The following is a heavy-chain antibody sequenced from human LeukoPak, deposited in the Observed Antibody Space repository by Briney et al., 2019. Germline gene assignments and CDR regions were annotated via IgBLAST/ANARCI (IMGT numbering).Heavy chain of an antibody. V-gene: IGHV1-2*02. D-gene: IGHD6-6*01. CDR1: GYTFTGYY. J-gene: IGHJ5*02. Sequence: ASVKVSCKASGYTFTGYYMHWVRQAPGQGLERMGWINPNSGGTNYAQKFQGRVTMTRDTSISTAYMELSRLRSDDTAVYYCARVWGQLANWFDPWGQGTLVTVSS. CDR2: INPNSGGT. CDR3: ARVWGQLANWFDP.